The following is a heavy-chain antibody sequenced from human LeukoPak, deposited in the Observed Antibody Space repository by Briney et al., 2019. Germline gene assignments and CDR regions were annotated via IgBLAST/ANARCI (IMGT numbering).Heavy chain of an antibody. CDR1: GFTFDDYA. CDR3: AKGSSSSRPYYFDY. CDR2: ITGRGDDT. V-gene: IGHV3-23*01. D-gene: IGHD6-6*01. J-gene: IGHJ4*02. Sequence: PGRSLRLSCAASGFTFDDYAMHWVRQAPGKGLEWVSGITGRGDDTYHADSVKGRFTVSRDNSENMLYLQMNSLRDEDTAIYYCAKGSSSSRPYYFDYWGQGTLVTVSS.